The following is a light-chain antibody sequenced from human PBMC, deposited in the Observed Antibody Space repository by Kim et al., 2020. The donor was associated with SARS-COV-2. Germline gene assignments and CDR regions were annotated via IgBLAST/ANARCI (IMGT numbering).Light chain of an antibody. V-gene: IGKV1-5*03. J-gene: IGKJ2*01. CDR3: QHYIRFPYT. CDR2: RAS. CDR1: QTIEMW. Sequence: DIQMTQSPSTLSASVGDTVTITCRASQTIEMWLAWYQQKPGKAPNLLIYRASSLEGGVPSRFSGSGSGTELTLTISSLQPDDFATYYCQHYIRFPYTFGQGTKLEI.